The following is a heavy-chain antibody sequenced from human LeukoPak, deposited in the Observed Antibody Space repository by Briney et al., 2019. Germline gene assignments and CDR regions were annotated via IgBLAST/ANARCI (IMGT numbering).Heavy chain of an antibody. CDR1: GGTFSSYA. CDR3: VGGAPNWGFDY. Sequence: ASVKVSCKASGGTFSSYAISWVRQAPGQGLEWMGGIIPIFGTANYAQKFQGRITITADESTSTAYMELSSLRSEDTAVYYCVGGAPNWGFDYWGQGTLVTVSS. J-gene: IGHJ4*02. D-gene: IGHD7-27*01. V-gene: IGHV1-69*13. CDR2: IIPIFGTA.